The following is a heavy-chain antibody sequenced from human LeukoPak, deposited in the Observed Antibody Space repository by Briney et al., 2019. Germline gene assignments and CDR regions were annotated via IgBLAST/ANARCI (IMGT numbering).Heavy chain of an antibody. CDR2: ISSSSSYI. Sequence: GGSLRLSCAASGFTFSSYSMNWVRQAPGKGLEWVSSISSSSSYIYYADSVKGRFTISRDNAKNSLYLQMNSLRAEDTAVYYCARDLSAGTNYYYYMDVWGKGTTVTVSS. V-gene: IGHV3-21*01. D-gene: IGHD6-13*01. J-gene: IGHJ6*03. CDR3: ARDLSAGTNYYYYMDV. CDR1: GFTFSSYS.